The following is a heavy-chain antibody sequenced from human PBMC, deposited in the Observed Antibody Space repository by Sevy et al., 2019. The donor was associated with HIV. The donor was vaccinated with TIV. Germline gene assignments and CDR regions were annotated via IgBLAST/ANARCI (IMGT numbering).Heavy chain of an antibody. J-gene: IGHJ4*02. Sequence: GRSLRLSCAASGFTFDTYWMHWVRQAPGKGLEWVANIRQDGGEIYYSDSVKGRFTISRDNAKESLFLQMTNLKVEDSGIYYCARRFFDVWGQGVLVTVSS. D-gene: IGHD3-16*01. CDR3: ARRFFDV. CDR1: GFTFDTYW. CDR2: IRQDGGEI. V-gene: IGHV3-7*01.